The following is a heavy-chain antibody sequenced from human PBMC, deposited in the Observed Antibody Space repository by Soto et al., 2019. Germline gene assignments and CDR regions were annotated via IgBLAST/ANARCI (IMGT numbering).Heavy chain of an antibody. J-gene: IGHJ6*02. Sequence: PVKVSCKASGGTFSSYAISWVRQAPGQGLEWMGGIIPIFGTANYAQKFQGRVTITADESTSTAYMELSSLRSEDTAVYYCAGGVVVPAAISWNYYYYGMDVWGQGTTVTVSS. CDR3: AGGVVVPAAISWNYYYYGMDV. D-gene: IGHD2-2*01. CDR1: GGTFSSYA. V-gene: IGHV1-69*13. CDR2: IIPIFGTA.